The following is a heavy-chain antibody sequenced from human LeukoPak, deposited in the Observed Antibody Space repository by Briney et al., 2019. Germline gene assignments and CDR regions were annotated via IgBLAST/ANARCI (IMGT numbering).Heavy chain of an antibody. V-gene: IGHV3-48*03. D-gene: IGHD3-22*01. CDR3: ARSSGYDSSGYYYNVFDI. J-gene: IGHJ3*02. CDR2: ICNSGYII. CDR1: GFTFSSYE. Sequence: GGSLRLSCAASGFTFSSYEMNWVRQAPGKGLEWVSYICNSGYIIYYADSVKGRFTISRDNAKNSLYLQMNSLRAEDTAVYYCARSSGYDSSGYYYNVFDIWGQGTMVTVSS.